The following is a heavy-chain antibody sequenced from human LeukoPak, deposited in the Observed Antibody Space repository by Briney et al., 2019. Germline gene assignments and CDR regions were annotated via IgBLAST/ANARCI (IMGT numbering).Heavy chain of an antibody. V-gene: IGHV1-18*01. CDR3: ARDSGGWAKLGATYGMDV. Sequence: VTSVKVSCKASGYTFTSYGISWVRQAPGQGLEWMGWISAYNGNTNYAQKLQGRVTMTTDTSTSTAYMELRSLRSDDTAVYYCARDSGGWAKLGATYGMDVWGQGTTVTVSS. J-gene: IGHJ6*02. D-gene: IGHD1-26*01. CDR2: ISAYNGNT. CDR1: GYTFTSYG.